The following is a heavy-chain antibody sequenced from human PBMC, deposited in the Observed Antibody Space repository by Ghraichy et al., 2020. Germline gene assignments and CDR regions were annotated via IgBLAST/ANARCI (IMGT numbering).Heavy chain of an antibody. CDR2: IYTSGST. CDR1: GGSISSYY. Sequence: SETLSLTCTVSGGSISSYYWSWIRQPAGKGLEWIGRIYTSGSTNYNPSLKSRVTMSVDTSKNQFSLKLSSVTAADTTVYYCARDPLGTVVTQNWFDPWGQGTLVTVSS. J-gene: IGHJ5*02. CDR3: ARDPLGTVVTQNWFDP. D-gene: IGHD4-23*01. V-gene: IGHV4-4*07.